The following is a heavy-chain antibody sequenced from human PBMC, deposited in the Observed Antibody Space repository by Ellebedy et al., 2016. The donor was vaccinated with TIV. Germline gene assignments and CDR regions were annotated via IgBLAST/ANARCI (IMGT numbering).Heavy chain of an antibody. CDR1: GFPLSNAYMG. Sequence: SGPTLVKPTETLTLTCTVSGFPLSNAYMGVSWIRQPPGKALEWLAHIFSNAQKSYSTSLNHRFTLSKDTSRSQVVLMMTNMDPVDTATYYCARMRDKIENYGSFDIWGQGTMVTVSS. D-gene: IGHD4-17*01. CDR2: IFSNAQK. CDR3: ARMRDKIENYGSFDI. V-gene: IGHV2-26*01. J-gene: IGHJ3*02.